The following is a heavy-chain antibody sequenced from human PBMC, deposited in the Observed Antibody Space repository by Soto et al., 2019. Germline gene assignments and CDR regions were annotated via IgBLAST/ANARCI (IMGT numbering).Heavy chain of an antibody. CDR2: IYYSGST. CDR1: CDSILNINYY. Sequence: SSETLSLTCTVDCDSILNINYYWDWIRQPPGKWLEWIGSIYYSGSTYYNPSLKSRVTISVDTSKNQFSLKLSSVTAADTAVYYCARPGIAAAGTTYYYYYDMDVWGQGTTVS. J-gene: IGHJ6*02. V-gene: IGHV4-39*01. CDR3: ARPGIAAAGTTYYYYYDMDV. D-gene: IGHD6-13*01.